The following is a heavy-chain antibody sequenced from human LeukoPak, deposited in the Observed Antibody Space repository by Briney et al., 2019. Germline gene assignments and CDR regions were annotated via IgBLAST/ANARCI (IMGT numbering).Heavy chain of an antibody. V-gene: IGHV1-3*01. Sequence: ASVKVSCKASGYTFTSYAMHWVRQAPGQRLEWMGWINAGNGNTKYSQKFQGRVTITRDTSASTAYMELSSLRSEDTAVYYCARSCVWGSYRYNWFDPWGQGTLVTVSS. J-gene: IGHJ5*02. CDR3: ARSCVWGSYRYNWFDP. CDR1: GYTFTSYA. D-gene: IGHD3-16*02. CDR2: INAGNGNT.